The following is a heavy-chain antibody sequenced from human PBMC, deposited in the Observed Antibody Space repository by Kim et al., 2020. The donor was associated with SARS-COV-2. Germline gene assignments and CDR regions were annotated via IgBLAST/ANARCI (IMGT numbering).Heavy chain of an antibody. CDR1: GFTFSSNY. CDR2: IYSGGST. J-gene: IGHJ6*02. Sequence: GGSLRLSCAASGFTFSSNYMSWVRQAPGKGLEWVSVIYSGGSTYYADAAKGRFTISRDNSKNTLYLQMNSLRAEDTAVYYCARDLTEYSSSSGYYYYGMDVWGQGTTVTVSS. V-gene: IGHV3-66*01. D-gene: IGHD6-6*01. CDR3: ARDLTEYSSSSGYYYYGMDV.